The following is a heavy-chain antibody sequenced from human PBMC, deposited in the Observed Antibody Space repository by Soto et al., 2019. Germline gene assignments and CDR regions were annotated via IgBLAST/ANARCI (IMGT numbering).Heavy chain of an antibody. Sequence: GGSLRLSCAASGFTFSSYEMNWVRQAPGKGLEWVSYISSSGSTIYYADSVKGRFTISRDNAKNSLYLQMNSLRAEDTAVYYCARDQEGYSYGLIDYWGQGTLVTVPQ. CDR3: ARDQEGYSYGLIDY. CDR1: GFTFSSYE. CDR2: ISSSGSTI. J-gene: IGHJ4*02. D-gene: IGHD5-18*01. V-gene: IGHV3-48*03.